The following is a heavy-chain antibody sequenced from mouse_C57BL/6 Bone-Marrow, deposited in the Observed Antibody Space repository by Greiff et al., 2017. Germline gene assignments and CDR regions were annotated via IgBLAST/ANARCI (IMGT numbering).Heavy chain of an antibody. V-gene: IGHV1-62-2*01. CDR1: GESVTGCT. D-gene: IGHD1-1*01. J-gene: IGHJ2*01. CDR3: ARHEDRNYYYGLDY. Sequence: QVQLQQSGDERGKKGGEGKRAGKAGGESVTGCTIHWVKQRSGQGLEWIGWFYPGSGSIKYNEKFKDKATLTADKSSSTVYMELSRLTSEDSAVYFCARHEDRNYYYGLDYWGQGTTLTVSS. CDR2: FYPGSGSI.